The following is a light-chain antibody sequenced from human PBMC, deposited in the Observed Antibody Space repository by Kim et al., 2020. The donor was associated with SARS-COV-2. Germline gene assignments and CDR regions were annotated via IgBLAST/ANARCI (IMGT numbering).Light chain of an antibody. CDR2: LGS. V-gene: IGKV2-28*01. CDR1: QSLLHSNGYNY. J-gene: IGKJ5*01. Sequence: DIVMTQSPLSLPVTPGEPASISCRSSQSLLHSNGYNYLDWYLQKPGQSPQLLIYLGSNRASGVPDRFSGSGSGTDFTLKISRVVAEDVGVYYCMQDLQPPRFTFGQGTRVEIK. CDR3: MQDLQPPRFT.